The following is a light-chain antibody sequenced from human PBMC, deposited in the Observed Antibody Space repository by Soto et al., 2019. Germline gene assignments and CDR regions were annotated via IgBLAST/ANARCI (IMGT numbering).Light chain of an antibody. CDR3: SSYTTRTTLYV. V-gene: IGLV2-14*01. CDR2: AVT. J-gene: IGLJ1*01. CDR1: SSDVGGYNY. Sequence: SALTQPASVSGSPGQSITISCTGTSSDVGGYNYVSWYQQHPGKAPKLMIYAVTDRPSGVSSRFSGSKSGNTASLTISGLQAEDEADYYCSSYTTRTTLYVFGTGTKVT.